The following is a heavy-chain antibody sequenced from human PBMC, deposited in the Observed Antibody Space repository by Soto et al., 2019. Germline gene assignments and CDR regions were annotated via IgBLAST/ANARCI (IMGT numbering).Heavy chain of an antibody. CDR3: AMVDVYVTPSPQDV. J-gene: IGHJ6*02. D-gene: IGHD3-16*01. CDR2: INTYNGNT. Sequence: QVQLVQSGAEVKNPGASVKVSCKASGYTFTRYGIGWARQAPGQGVEWMGWINTYNGNTNYAQNVQGRVTLTTHTSTSTAYMELRSLRSNDTAIYYCAMVDVYVTPSPQDVWGQGTTVIVSS. CDR1: GYTFTRYG. V-gene: IGHV1-18*01.